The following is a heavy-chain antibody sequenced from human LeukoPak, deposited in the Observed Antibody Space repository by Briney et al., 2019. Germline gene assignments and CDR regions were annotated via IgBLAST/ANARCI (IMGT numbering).Heavy chain of an antibody. CDR3: ARGLLSNGYYYGYDAFDI. V-gene: IGHV4-59*01. CDR2: IYYSGST. CDR1: GGSISSYY. J-gene: IGHJ3*02. Sequence: SETLSLTCTVSGGSISSYYWSWIRQPPGKGLEWIGYIYYSGSTNYNPSLKSRVTISVDTSKNQFSLKLSSVTAADTAVYYCARGLLSNGYYYGYDAFDIWGQGTMVTVSS. D-gene: IGHD3-22*01.